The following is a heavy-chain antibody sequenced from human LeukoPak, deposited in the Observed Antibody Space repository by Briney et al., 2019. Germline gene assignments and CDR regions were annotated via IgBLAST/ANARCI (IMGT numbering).Heavy chain of an antibody. D-gene: IGHD4-17*01. CDR1: GYTFTGYY. CDR3: ARDTNGDYGFD. V-gene: IGHV1-2*02. Sequence: ASVKVSCKASGYTFTGYYMHWVRQAPGQGLEWMGWINPNSGGTNYAQKFQGRVTMTRDTSISTAYMELSGLRFDDTAVYYCARDTNGDYGFDWGQGTLVTVSS. CDR2: INPNSGGT. J-gene: IGHJ4*02.